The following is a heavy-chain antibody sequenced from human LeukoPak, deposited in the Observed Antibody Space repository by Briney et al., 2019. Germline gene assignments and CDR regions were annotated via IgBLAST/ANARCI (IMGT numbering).Heavy chain of an antibody. CDR1: GFTFSSYW. D-gene: IGHD3-9*01. V-gene: IGHV3-74*01. J-gene: IGHJ4*02. CDR3: ARGGDSLNFDY. CDR2: INSDGSST. Sequence: PGGSLRLSCAASGFTFSSYWMHWVRQAPGKGLVWVSRINSDGSSTSYADSVKGRFTISRDYAKNTLYLQMNSLRAEDTAVYYCARGGDSLNFDYWGQGTLVTVSS.